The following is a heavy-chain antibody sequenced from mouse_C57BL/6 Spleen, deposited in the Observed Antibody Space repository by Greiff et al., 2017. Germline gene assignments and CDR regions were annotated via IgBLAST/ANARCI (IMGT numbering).Heavy chain of an antibody. CDR1: GYTFTEYT. D-gene: IGHD2-10*01. J-gene: IGHJ4*01. V-gene: IGHV1-62-2*01. CDR3: ARHEDPFYGNYLYYARDY. Sequence: QVQLQQSGAELVKPGASVKLSCKASGYTFTEYTIHWVKQRSGQGLEWIGWFYPGSGSIKYNEKFKDKATLTADKSSSTVYMELSRLTSEDSAVXFCARHEDPFYGNYLYYARDYWGQGTSVTVSS. CDR2: FYPGSGSI.